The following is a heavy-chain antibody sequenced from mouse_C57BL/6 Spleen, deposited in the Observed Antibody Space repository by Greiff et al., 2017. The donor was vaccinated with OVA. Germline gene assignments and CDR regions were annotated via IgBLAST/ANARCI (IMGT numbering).Heavy chain of an antibody. J-gene: IGHJ3*01. CDR2: INPNNGGT. CDR1: GYTFTDYY. Sequence: VQLQQSGPELVKPGASVKISCKASGYTFTDYYMNWVKQSHGKSLEWIGDINPNNGGTSYNQKFKGKATLTVDKSSSTAYMELRSLTSEDSAVYCCAGIYYGSRACAYWGQGTLVTVSA. CDR3: AGIYYGSRACAY. D-gene: IGHD1-1*01. V-gene: IGHV1-26*01.